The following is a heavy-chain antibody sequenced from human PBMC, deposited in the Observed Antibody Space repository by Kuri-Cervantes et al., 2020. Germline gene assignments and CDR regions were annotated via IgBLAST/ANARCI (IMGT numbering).Heavy chain of an antibody. D-gene: IGHD2-2*01. J-gene: IGHJ6*03. CDR2: INHSGGT. CDR1: GGSFSGYY. Sequence: GSLRLSCAVYGGSFSGYYWSWIRQPPGKGLEWIGEINHSGGTNYNPSLKSRVTISVDTSKNQFSLKLSSVTAADTAVYYCARGLCSSTSCYMDVWGKGTTVTVSS. V-gene: IGHV4-34*01. CDR3: ARGLCSSTSCYMDV.